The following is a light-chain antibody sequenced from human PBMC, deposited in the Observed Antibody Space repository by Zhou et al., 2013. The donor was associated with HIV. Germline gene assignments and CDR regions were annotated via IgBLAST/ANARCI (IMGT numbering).Light chain of an antibody. CDR2: GVS. CDR1: QTVSGIY. Sequence: EIVLTQSPGTLSLSPGERATLSCRASQTVSGIYLAWYQQRPGQAPTLLIYGVSRRPTGISDRFSGSGSGTDFTLKISRVEAEDVGVYYCMQALQTPLTFGGGTKVEIK. V-gene: IGKV3-20*01. J-gene: IGKJ4*01. CDR3: MQALQTPLT.